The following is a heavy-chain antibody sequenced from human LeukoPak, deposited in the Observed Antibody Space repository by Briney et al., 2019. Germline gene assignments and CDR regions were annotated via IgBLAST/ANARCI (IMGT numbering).Heavy chain of an antibody. CDR3: ARAYCSGGSCYLGYFDY. CDR1: GGSISSGGYY. Sequence: SQTLSLTCTVSGGSISSGGYYWSWIRQHPGKGLEWIGYIYYSGSTYYNPSLKSRVTISVDTSKNQFSLKLSSVTAADTAVYYCARAYCSGGSCYLGYFDYWGQGTLVTVPS. V-gene: IGHV4-31*03. J-gene: IGHJ4*02. D-gene: IGHD2-15*01. CDR2: IYYSGST.